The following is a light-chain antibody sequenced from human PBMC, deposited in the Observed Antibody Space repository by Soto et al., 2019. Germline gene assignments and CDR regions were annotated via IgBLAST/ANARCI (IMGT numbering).Light chain of an antibody. CDR3: CSYAGSFVYV. CDR2: AVT. V-gene: IGLV2-11*01. CDR1: SSDVGGNNY. Sequence: QSALTQPRSVSGSPGQSVTISCTGTSSDVGGNNYDSWYQQHPGKAPELMIYAVTQRPSGVPDRFSGSKSGNTASLTISGLQAEDDADYYCCSYAGSFVYVFGIGTKVTVL. J-gene: IGLJ1*01.